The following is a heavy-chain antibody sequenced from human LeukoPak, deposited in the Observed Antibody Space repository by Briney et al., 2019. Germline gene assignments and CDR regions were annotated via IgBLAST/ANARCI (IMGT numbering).Heavy chain of an antibody. D-gene: IGHD3-9*01. CDR2: ISSSSSTI. Sequence: PGGSLRLSCAASGFTFSSYSMNWVRQAPGKGLEWVSYISSSSSTIYYADSVKGRFTISRDNAKNSLYLQMNSLRAEDTAVYYCARDSVLRYFDWLFPYYMDVWGKGTTVTISS. J-gene: IGHJ6*03. CDR1: GFTFSSYS. CDR3: ARDSVLRYFDWLFPYYMDV. V-gene: IGHV3-48*04.